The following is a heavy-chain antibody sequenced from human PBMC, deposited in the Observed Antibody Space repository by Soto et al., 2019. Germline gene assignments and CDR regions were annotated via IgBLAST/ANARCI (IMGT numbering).Heavy chain of an antibody. V-gene: IGHV1-18*04. CDR2: IYPYNGNT. CDR3: SGDNYYSSWRLLGEKFPH. J-gene: IGHJ1*01. Sequence: QVQLVQSGAEVRKPGASVKVSCKASGYTFTSFGISWVRQAPGQGLEWMGWIYPYNGNTNYAPKLQGRVTMTTDTSTSTAFNDLRSPGFCGTAGDYWSGDNYYSSWRLLGEKFPHWGPGTLVTVSS. D-gene: IGHD3-22*01. CDR1: GYTFTSFG.